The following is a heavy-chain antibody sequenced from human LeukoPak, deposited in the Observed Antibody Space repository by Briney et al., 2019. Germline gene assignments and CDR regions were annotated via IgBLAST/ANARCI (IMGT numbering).Heavy chain of an antibody. V-gene: IGHV4-34*01. CDR2: INHSGST. J-gene: IGHJ4*02. Sequence: PSETLSLTRTVSGRSMRSYYSSWIRQPPRKGLEWDGEINHSGSTNSNPSLKSRVTISVDTSKNPFSLKLSSVAAADTAVYYCARSGSPTPYYFDYWGQGTLVTVSS. CDR3: ARSGSPTPYYFDY. CDR1: GRSMRSYY. D-gene: IGHD3-10*01.